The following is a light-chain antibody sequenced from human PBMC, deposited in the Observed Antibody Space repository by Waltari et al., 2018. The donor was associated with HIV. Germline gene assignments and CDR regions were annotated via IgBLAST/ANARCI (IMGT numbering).Light chain of an antibody. CDR1: SSDVGGYDY. CDR3: SSFAGTNNLV. V-gene: IGLV2-8*01. Sequence: QSALTQPPSASGSPGPSVTIACTGTSSDVGGYDYVSWYQQHPGKAPNLMIYEVSKRPSGVPDRFSGSKSGNTASLTVSGLQAEDEADYYCSSFAGTNNLVFGGGTKLTVL. CDR2: EVS. J-gene: IGLJ2*01.